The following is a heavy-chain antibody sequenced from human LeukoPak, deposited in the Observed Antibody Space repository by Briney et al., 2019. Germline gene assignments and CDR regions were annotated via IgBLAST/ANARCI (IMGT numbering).Heavy chain of an antibody. Sequence: PSETLSLTCAVYGGSFSGYYWSWIRQPPGKGLEWIGEINHSGSTNYNPSLKSRVTISVDTSKNQFSLKLSSVTAADTAVYYCARDRGSFLPGAFDIWGQGTMVTVSS. CDR1: GGSFSGYY. V-gene: IGHV4-34*01. CDR2: INHSGST. CDR3: ARDRGSFLPGAFDI. D-gene: IGHD1-26*01. J-gene: IGHJ3*02.